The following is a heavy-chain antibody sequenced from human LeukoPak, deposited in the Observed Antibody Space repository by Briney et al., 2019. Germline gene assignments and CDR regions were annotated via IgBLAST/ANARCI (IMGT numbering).Heavy chain of an antibody. CDR2: IYSSGDT. Sequence: GGSLRLSCAASGFTVNSYYMGWVRQAPGKGLEWVSVIYSSGDTYYADSVKGRFTISRDNSKNMIYLEINSLKAEDTAVYYCAKERNLEIAVAGTIFDYWGQGTLVTVSS. V-gene: IGHV3-66*01. D-gene: IGHD6-19*01. J-gene: IGHJ4*02. CDR3: AKERNLEIAVAGTIFDY. CDR1: GFTVNSYY.